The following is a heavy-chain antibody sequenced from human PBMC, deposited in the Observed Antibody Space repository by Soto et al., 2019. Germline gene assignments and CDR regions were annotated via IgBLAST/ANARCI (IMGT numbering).Heavy chain of an antibody. Sequence: PGGSLRLSCAASGFTFSSYGMHWVRQAPGKWLEWVAVIWYDGSNKYYADSVKGRFTISRDNSKNTLYLQMNSLRAEDTAVYYCARAGPHCSGGSCYSSDYYYYGMDVWGQGTTVTVSS. CDR1: GFTFSSYG. V-gene: IGHV3-33*01. CDR2: IWYDGSNK. CDR3: ARAGPHCSGGSCYSSDYYYYGMDV. J-gene: IGHJ6*02. D-gene: IGHD2-15*01.